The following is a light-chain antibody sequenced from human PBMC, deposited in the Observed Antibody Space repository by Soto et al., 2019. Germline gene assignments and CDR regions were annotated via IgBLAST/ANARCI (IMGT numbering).Light chain of an antibody. CDR2: GAS. CDR3: QQYGSSGT. J-gene: IGKJ1*01. V-gene: IGKV3-20*01. CDR1: QSVSNNY. Sequence: EIGLTHSPGTLSLSPGERATLSCRSIQSVSNNYLAWYQQKPGQAPRLLIYGASNRATGIPDRFSGSGSGTDFTLTISRLEPQDFAVYYCQQYGSSGTFGQGTKVDIK.